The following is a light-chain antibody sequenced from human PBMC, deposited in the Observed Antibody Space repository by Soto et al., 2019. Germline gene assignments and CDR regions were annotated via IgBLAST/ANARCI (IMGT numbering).Light chain of an antibody. CDR3: QQYGGSAPWT. CDR2: GAS. V-gene: IGKV3-20*01. J-gene: IGKJ1*01. Sequence: EIVLTQPPGPLSVSPGDRVTLSCRASQTVNNNYLAWYQQKPGQAPRLLIYGASPTATGTPARFSGSGSGTHFTLTVSRLEPEDFAVYYCQQYGGSAPWTFGPGTKVDMK. CDR1: QTVNNNY.